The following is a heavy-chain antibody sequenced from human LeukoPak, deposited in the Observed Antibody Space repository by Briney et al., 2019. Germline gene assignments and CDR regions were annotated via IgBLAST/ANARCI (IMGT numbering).Heavy chain of an antibody. CDR1: GGTFSSYT. CDR3: ARAYMTATRHFDS. D-gene: IGHD2-21*02. J-gene: IGHJ4*02. CDR2: IIPIFGTP. Sequence: SVKVSCKTSGGTFSSYTISWVRQTPGQGLEWMGGIIPIFGTPHYAQKFQDRVTITADASTSTAYMELSSLRSEDTAVYYCARAYMTATRHFDSWGQGTLVTVSS. V-gene: IGHV1-69*13.